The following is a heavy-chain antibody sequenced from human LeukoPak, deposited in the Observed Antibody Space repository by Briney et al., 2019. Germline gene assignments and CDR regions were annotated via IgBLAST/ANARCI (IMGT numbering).Heavy chain of an antibody. CDR2: INHSGST. CDR1: GGSFSGYY. Sequence: SETLSLTCAVYGGSFSGYYWSWIRQPPGKGLEWIGEINHSGSTNYNPSLKSRVTISVDTSKNQFSLKLSSVTAADTAVYYCARRIRYCSSTSCHHVDYWGQGTLVTVSS. V-gene: IGHV4-34*01. J-gene: IGHJ4*02. CDR3: ARRIRYCSSTSCHHVDY. D-gene: IGHD2-2*01.